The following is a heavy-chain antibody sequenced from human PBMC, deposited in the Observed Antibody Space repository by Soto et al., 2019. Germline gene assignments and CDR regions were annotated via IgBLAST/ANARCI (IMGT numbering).Heavy chain of an antibody. CDR3: STRDPGHC. Sequence: QVQLVQSGAEVKKPGASVKVSCKAAGYTFTTCYMHWVRQAPGQGLEWMGIISPDGGRTSYAQKFQDRVTMTRDKSTSTVYMELSSLRSEGTAVDYCSTRDPGHCWGQGTLVTVGS. CDR2: ISPDGGRT. J-gene: IGHJ4*02. CDR1: GYTFTTCY. V-gene: IGHV1-46*03.